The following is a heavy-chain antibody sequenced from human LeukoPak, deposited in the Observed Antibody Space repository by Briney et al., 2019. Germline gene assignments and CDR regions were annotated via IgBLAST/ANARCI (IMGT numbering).Heavy chain of an antibody. J-gene: IGHJ5*02. CDR1: GGTFSSYA. D-gene: IGHD3-22*01. V-gene: IGHV1-69*05. CDR3: ARDDSSGYYTPLSS. Sequence: GSSVKVSCKASGGTFSSYAISWVRQAPGQGLEWMGRIIPIFGTANYAQKFQGRVTFTTDESTSTAYMELSSLRSEDTAVYYCARDDSSGYYTPLSSWGQGTLVTVSS. CDR2: IIPIFGTA.